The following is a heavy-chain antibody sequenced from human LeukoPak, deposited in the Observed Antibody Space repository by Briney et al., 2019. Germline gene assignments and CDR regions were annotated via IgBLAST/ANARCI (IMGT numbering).Heavy chain of an antibody. V-gene: IGHV3-23*01. CDR1: GFTFSSYA. Sequence: GGSLRLSCAASGFTFSSYAMSWVRQAPGKGLEWVSVISVSGSSTSYADSVKGRFTISRDNSKNTLYLQMNSLRAEDTALYYCAKDGEYCTSTSCYPDYFDYWGQGTLVTVSS. CDR2: ISVSGSST. D-gene: IGHD2-2*01. J-gene: IGHJ4*02. CDR3: AKDGEYCTSTSCYPDYFDY.